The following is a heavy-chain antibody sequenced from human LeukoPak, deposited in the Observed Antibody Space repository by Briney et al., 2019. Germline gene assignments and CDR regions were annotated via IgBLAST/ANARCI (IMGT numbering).Heavy chain of an antibody. V-gene: IGHV4-39*01. CDR3: ARGDFWSGQQLDY. CDR1: GGSISSSTYY. J-gene: IGHJ4*02. Sequence: SETLSLTCTVSGGSISSSTYYWAWIRQPPGKGLEWIGSIHYSGSTYHNPSLKSRVTISVDTSKNQFSLKLSSVTAADTAVYYCARGDFWSGQQLDYWGQGTLVTVSS. D-gene: IGHD3-3*01. CDR2: IHYSGST.